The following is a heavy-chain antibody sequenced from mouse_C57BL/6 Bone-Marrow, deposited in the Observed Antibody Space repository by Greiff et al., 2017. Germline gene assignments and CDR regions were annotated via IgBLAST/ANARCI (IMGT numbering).Heavy chain of an antibody. Sequence: QVQLQQSGAELARPGASVKLSCKASGYTFTSYGISWVKQRTGQGLEWIGEIYPRSGNTYYNEKFKGKATLTADKSSSTAYMELRSLTSEDSAVYFCARSYYSNLYYYAMDYWGQGTSVTVSS. D-gene: IGHD2-5*01. CDR3: ARSYYSNLYYYAMDY. CDR1: GYTFTSYG. CDR2: IYPRSGNT. V-gene: IGHV1-81*01. J-gene: IGHJ4*01.